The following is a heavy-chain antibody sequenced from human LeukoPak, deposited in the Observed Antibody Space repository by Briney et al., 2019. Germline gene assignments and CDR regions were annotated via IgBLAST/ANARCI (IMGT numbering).Heavy chain of an antibody. CDR3: ARCGLWSHTPLDY. D-gene: IGHD2-21*01. V-gene: IGHV4-39*01. J-gene: IGHJ4*02. Sequence: SSETLSLTCTVSGGSISSSSYYWGWIRLPPGKGLEWIGSIYYSGSTYYNPSLKSRVTISVDTSKNQFSLKLSSVTAADTAVYYCARCGLWSHTPLDYWGQGTLVTVSS. CDR2: IYYSGST. CDR1: GGSISSSSYY.